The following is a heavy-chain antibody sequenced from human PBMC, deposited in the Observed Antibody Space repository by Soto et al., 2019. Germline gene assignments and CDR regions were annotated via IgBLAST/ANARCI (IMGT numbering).Heavy chain of an antibody. D-gene: IGHD4-4*01. CDR3: ARSDYSNWFDP. V-gene: IGHV4-59*12. CDR2: IYYSGST. J-gene: IGHJ5*02. Sequence: SETLSLTCTVSGGSISSYYWSWIRQPPGKGLEWIGNIYYSGSTNYNPSLKSRVTISVDTSKNQFSLKLSSVTAADTAVYYCARSDYSNWFDPWGQGTLVTVSS. CDR1: GGSISSYY.